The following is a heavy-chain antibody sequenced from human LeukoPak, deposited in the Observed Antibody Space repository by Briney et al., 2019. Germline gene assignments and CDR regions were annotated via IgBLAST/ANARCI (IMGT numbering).Heavy chain of an antibody. CDR3: AGDPLIAVAGYIFDY. CDR1: GYTFTNYY. J-gene: IGHJ4*02. D-gene: IGHD6-19*01. V-gene: IGHV1-46*01. Sequence: GASVKVSCKASGYTFTNYYIHWVRQAPGQGLELMGLINPSGGSTTYAQKFQGRVTMTRDMSTSTVYMDLSSLRSEDTAVYYCAGDPLIAVAGYIFDYWGQGTLVTVSS. CDR2: INPSGGST.